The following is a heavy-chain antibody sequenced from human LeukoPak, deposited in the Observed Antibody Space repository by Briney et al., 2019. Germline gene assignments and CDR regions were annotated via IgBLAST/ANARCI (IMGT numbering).Heavy chain of an antibody. CDR1: GFTFSSYA. V-gene: IGHV3-30-3*01. CDR3: ARDDILTGAVDY. D-gene: IGHD3-9*01. CDR2: ISYDGSNK. Sequence: GRSLRLSCAASGFTFSSYAMHWVRQAPGKGLEWVAVISYDGSNKYYADSVKGRFTISRDNSKNTLYLQMNSLRAEDTAVYYCARDDILTGAVDYWGQGTLVTVSS. J-gene: IGHJ4*02.